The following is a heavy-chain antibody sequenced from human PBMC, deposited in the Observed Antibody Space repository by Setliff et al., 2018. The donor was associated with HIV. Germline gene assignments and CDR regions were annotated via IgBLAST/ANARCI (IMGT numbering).Heavy chain of an antibody. J-gene: IGHJ3*02. D-gene: IGHD3-16*02. Sequence: SETLSLTCTVSGGSISSYYWSWIRQPAGKGLEWIGRIYTCGSTNYNPSLKSRVTMSVDTSKNQFSLKLSSVSAADTAVYYCARDSRLSYRKIHDAFDIWGQGTMVTVSS. V-gene: IGHV4-4*07. CDR1: GGSISSYY. CDR2: IYTCGST. CDR3: ARDSRLSYRKIHDAFDI.